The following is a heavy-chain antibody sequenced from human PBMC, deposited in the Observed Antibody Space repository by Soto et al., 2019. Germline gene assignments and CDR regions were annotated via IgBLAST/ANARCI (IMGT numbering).Heavy chain of an antibody. CDR3: ARDEYCSSTSCQNGYYYYGMDV. CDR2: TYYRSKWYN. Sequence: SQTLSLTCAISGDSVSSNSAAWNWIRQSPSRGLEWLGRTYYRSKWYNDYAVSVKSRITINPDTSKNQFSLQLNSVTPEDTAVYYCARDEYCSSTSCQNGYYYYGMDVWGQGTTVTVS. J-gene: IGHJ6*02. V-gene: IGHV6-1*01. D-gene: IGHD2-2*01. CDR1: GDSVSSNSAA.